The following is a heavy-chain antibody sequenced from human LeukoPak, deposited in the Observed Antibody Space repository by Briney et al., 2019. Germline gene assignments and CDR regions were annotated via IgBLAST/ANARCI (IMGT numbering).Heavy chain of an antibody. CDR3: ARGYYDSSGYYRYGNWFDP. Sequence: SETLSLTCTVSGGSISSYYWSWIRQPAGKGLEGIGRIYTSGSTNYNPSLKSRVTISVDKSKNQFSLKLSPVTAADTAVYYCARGYYDSSGYYRYGNWFDPWGQGTLVTVSS. V-gene: IGHV4-4*07. CDR2: IYTSGST. J-gene: IGHJ5*02. D-gene: IGHD3-22*01. CDR1: GGSISSYY.